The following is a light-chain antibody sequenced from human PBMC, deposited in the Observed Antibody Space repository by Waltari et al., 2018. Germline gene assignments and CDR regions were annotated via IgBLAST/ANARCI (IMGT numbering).Light chain of an antibody. CDR1: SSNIGSHT. Sequence: QSVLTQSPSPSRTPGQTVTISCSGSSSNIGSHTVNLYQQLPGTAPKLLIYSNNQRPSGVPDRFSGSKSGTSASLAISGLQSEDEADYYCAAWDDSLNGRVFGGGTKLTVL. V-gene: IGLV1-44*01. CDR2: SNN. CDR3: AAWDDSLNGRV. J-gene: IGLJ2*01.